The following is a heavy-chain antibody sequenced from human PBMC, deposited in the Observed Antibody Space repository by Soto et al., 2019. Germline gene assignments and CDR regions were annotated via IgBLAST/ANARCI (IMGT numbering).Heavy chain of an antibody. CDR1: GYTFTSYA. Sequence: ASVKVSCKASGYTFTSYAMHWVRQAPGQRLEWMGWINAGNGNTKYSQKFQGRVTITRDTSASTAYMELSSLRSEDTAVYYCARALHYYGSYSDFIDYYYYGMDVWGQGTTVTVSS. V-gene: IGHV1-3*01. CDR3: ARALHYYGSYSDFIDYYYYGMDV. J-gene: IGHJ6*02. D-gene: IGHD3-10*01. CDR2: INAGNGNT.